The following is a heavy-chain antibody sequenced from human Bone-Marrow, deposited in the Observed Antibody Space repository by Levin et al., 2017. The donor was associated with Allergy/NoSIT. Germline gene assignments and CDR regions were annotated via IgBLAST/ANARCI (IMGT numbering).Heavy chain of an antibody. CDR1: GFSFSTYE. D-gene: IGHD2-21*02. V-gene: IGHV3-48*03. CDR3: TRDKKSDGVTPDWYFDL. Sequence: SGESLKISCAASGFSFSTYEMNWVRQAPGKGLEWISYISSSGSTKYYADSVKGRFTISSKNSLYLQMNSLRAEDTAIYYCTRDKKSDGVTPDWYFDLWGRGTPVTVSS. J-gene: IGHJ2*01. CDR2: ISSSGSTK.